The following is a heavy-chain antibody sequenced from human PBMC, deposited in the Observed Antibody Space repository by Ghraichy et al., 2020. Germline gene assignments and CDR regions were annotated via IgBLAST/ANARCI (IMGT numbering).Heavy chain of an antibody. CDR3: TTVIDYGDYEDYYYGMDV. J-gene: IGHJ6*02. CDR2: IKSKTDGGTT. CDR1: GFTFSNAW. V-gene: IGHV3-15*01. Sequence: GGSLRLSCAASGFTFSNAWMSWVRQAPGKGLEWVGRIKSKTDGGTTDYAAPVKGRFTISRDDSKNTLYLQMNSLKTEDTAVYYCTTVIDYGDYEDYYYGMDVWGQGTTVTVSS. D-gene: IGHD4-17*01.